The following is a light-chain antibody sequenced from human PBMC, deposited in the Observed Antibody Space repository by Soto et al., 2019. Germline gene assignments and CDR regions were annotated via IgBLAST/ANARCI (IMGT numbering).Light chain of an antibody. J-gene: IGLJ7*01. Sequence: QSALTQPASVSGSPGQSITISCTGTSSDVGGYDYVSWYQHHPGKAPKLMIFDVSHRPSGVSDRFSGSKSGNTASLTISGLQAEDEADYYCGSYTSTNIPIFGGGTQLTVL. CDR2: DVS. CDR3: GSYTSTNIPI. CDR1: SSDVGGYDY. V-gene: IGLV2-14*03.